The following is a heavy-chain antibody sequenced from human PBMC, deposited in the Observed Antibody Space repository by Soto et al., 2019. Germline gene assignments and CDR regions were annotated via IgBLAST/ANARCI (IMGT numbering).Heavy chain of an antibody. J-gene: IGHJ4*02. V-gene: IGHV4-39*07. CDR3: ARGKTVAAAGPFDY. CDR2: IFYSGTT. Sequence: PSETLSLTCTVSGGSISSSSYYWGRIRQPPGKGLEWIGSIFYSGTTYYNPSLKSRVTISVDTSKNQFSLKLSSVTAADTAVYYCARGKTVAAAGPFDYWGQGTLVTVS. D-gene: IGHD6-13*01. CDR1: GGSISSSSYY.